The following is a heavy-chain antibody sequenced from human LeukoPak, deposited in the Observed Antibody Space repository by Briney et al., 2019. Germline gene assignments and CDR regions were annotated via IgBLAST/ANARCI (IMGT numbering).Heavy chain of an antibody. CDR3: ASTSTVVTDDAFDI. Sequence: ASVKVSCKASGYTFTSYTVQWVRQAPGQGLEWMGWINTNTGNPTYAQGFTGRFVFSLDTSVSTAYLHISSLKAEDTAVYYCASTSTVVTDDAFDIWGQGTMVTVSS. D-gene: IGHD2-21*02. CDR2: INTNTGNP. V-gene: IGHV7-4-1*02. J-gene: IGHJ3*02. CDR1: GYTFTSYT.